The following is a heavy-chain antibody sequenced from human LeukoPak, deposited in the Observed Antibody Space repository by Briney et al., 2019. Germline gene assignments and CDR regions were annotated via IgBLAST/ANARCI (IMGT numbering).Heavy chain of an antibody. CDR1: GFSFSSYA. CDR3: AKEYTPSAPPGELDS. V-gene: IGHV3-30*02. D-gene: IGHD2-2*02. CDR2: IRHDETNE. J-gene: IGHJ4*02. Sequence: GGSLRLSCAVSGFSFSSYAMHWVRQAPGKGLEWVAVIRHDETNEYYADSVQGRFTISRDTSKNTLCLQMNSLRAEDTAVYYCAKEYTPSAPPGELDSWGQGTLVNVSS.